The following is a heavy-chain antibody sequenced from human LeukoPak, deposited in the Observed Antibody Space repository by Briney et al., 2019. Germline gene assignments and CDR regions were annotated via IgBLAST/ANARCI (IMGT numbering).Heavy chain of an antibody. V-gene: IGHV3-33*01. CDR2: IWYDGSNK. D-gene: IGHD1-26*01. CDR3: AREVGARGSYFRHDAGTDY. CDR1: GFTFSSYG. Sequence: PGRSLRLSCAASGFTFSSYGMPWVRQAPGKGLEWVAVIWYDGSNKYYADSVKGRFTISRDNSKNTLYLQMNSLRAEDTAVYYCAREVGARGSYFRHDAGTDYWGQGTLVTVSS. J-gene: IGHJ4*02.